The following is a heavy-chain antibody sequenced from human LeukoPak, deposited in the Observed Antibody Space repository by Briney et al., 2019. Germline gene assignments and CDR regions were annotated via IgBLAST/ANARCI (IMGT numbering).Heavy chain of an antibody. D-gene: IGHD6-19*01. CDR1: GFTINTFT. CDR3: AKAFSSGWSPFDY. CDR2: IRGAEGGT. Sequence: GGSLRLSCAASGFTINTFTMNWVRQAPGKGLEWVSTIRGAEGGTYYADSVKGRFTISRDNFENTLYLQMNYLREEDTALYYCAKAFSSGWSPFDYWGQGALVTVYS. V-gene: IGHV3-23*01. J-gene: IGHJ4*02.